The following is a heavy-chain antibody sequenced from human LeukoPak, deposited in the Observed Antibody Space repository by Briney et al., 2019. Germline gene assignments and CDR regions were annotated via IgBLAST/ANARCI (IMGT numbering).Heavy chain of an antibody. Sequence: SETLSLTCTVSGGSISSYYWSWIRQPPGKGLEWIGYIYYSGSTNYNPSLKSRVTISADTSKNQFSLKLSSVTAADTAVYYCARDYARYYDILTGFLGGGFDPWGQGTLVTVSS. J-gene: IGHJ5*02. V-gene: IGHV4-59*01. CDR1: GGSISSYY. CDR2: IYYSGST. D-gene: IGHD3-9*01. CDR3: ARDYARYYDILTGFLGGGFDP.